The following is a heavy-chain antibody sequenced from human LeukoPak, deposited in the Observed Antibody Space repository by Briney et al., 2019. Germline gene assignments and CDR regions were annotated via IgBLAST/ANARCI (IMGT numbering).Heavy chain of an antibody. CDR3: ARGPLGGESFDI. J-gene: IGHJ3*02. Sequence: PSETLSLTCTVSGGSLSNHYWNWIRHPAGTGLEYIGRIFHTWSTNYNPSLMSRVTMSVDTSNNQLSLNLTSVTAADTAVYYCARGPLGGESFDIWGQGTMVTVSS. CDR1: GGSLSNHY. V-gene: IGHV4-4*07. D-gene: IGHD3-16*01. CDR2: IFHTWST.